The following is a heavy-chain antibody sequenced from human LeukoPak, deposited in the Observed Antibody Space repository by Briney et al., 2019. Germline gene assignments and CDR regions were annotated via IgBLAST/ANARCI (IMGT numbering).Heavy chain of an antibody. J-gene: IGHJ4*02. D-gene: IGHD5-12*01. Sequence: SETLSLTCSVSGGSISSNNYYWGWIRQPPGKGLEWIGSIYYSGSTYYNPSLKSRVTISVDTPKNQFSLKLSSVTAADRAVYYCASGYNGLDFWGQGTLVTVSS. V-gene: IGHV4-39*01. CDR2: IYYSGST. CDR3: ASGYNGLDF. CDR1: GGSISSNNYY.